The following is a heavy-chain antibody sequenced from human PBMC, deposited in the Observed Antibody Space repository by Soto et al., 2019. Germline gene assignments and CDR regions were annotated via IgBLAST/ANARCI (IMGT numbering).Heavy chain of an antibody. D-gene: IGHD5-12*01. V-gene: IGHV4-30-2*01. CDR1: GGSVSSGGYS. J-gene: IGHJ4*02. CDR3: AAGGGLPRYY. Sequence: QLQLQESGSGLVKPSQTLSLTCAVSGGSVSSGGYSWSWIRQPPGKGLEWIGYIYPSGSTYYNPSRRSRVTISVDRSKNQFSLKLSSVTAADTAVYYCAAGGGLPRYYWGKGTLVTVSS. CDR2: IYPSGST.